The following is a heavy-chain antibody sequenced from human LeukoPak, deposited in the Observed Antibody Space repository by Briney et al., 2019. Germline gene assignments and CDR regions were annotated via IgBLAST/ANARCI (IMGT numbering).Heavy chain of an antibody. CDR3: VRGGSGSYYLGNFDY. D-gene: IGHD1-26*01. V-gene: IGHV1-18*01. CDR2: ISAYNGNT. CDR1: GYTFTSYG. J-gene: IGHJ4*02. Sequence: ASVTVSCKASGYTFTSYGISWVRQAPGQGLEWMGWISAYNGNTNYAQKLQGRVTMTTDTSTSTAYMELRSLRSDDTAVYYCVRGGSGSYYLGNFDYWGQGTLVTVSS.